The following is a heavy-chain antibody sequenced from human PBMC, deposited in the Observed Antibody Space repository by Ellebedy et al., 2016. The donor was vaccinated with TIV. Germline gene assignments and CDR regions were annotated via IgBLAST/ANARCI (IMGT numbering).Heavy chain of an antibody. J-gene: IGHJ3*02. V-gene: IGHV3-7*01. CDR2: IKQDGRDT. CDR3: TRGFWEMATVPDAFDI. D-gene: IGHD5-24*01. CDR1: GFNFWTYW. Sequence: GESLKISCAASGFNFWTYWMSWVRQVPGKGLEWVANIKQDGRDTNYASSVKGRFTISRDNPNKLLYLQMNSLTAEDTAVYFCTRGFWEMATVPDAFDIWGQGTMVTVS.